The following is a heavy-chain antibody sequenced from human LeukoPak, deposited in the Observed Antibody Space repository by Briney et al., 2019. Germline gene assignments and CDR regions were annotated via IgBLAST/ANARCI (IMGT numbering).Heavy chain of an antibody. J-gene: IGHJ4*02. CDR2: IGYNTGVI. D-gene: IGHD1-14*01. Sequence: PGRTLRLSCAASGFTFNDFAMHWVRQAPGKGLEWVSRIGYNTGVIDYADSVKGRFAISRDNAKNSLHLQMNSLRTEDTAFYYCVKSIDRTKAPAWGYYFDRWGQGTLVTVSS. CDR3: VKSIDRTKAPAWGYYFDR. V-gene: IGHV3-9*01. CDR1: GFTFNDFA.